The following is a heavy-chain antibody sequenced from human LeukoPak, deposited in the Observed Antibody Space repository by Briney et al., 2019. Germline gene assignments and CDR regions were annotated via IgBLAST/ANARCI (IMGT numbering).Heavy chain of an antibody. Sequence: GGSLRLSCAASGFTFSSYSMNWVRQAPGKGLEWVSSISSSNSYIYYADSVKGRFTISRDNAKNSLYLQMNSLRAEDTAVYYCARDARRLYSGYDYWGQGTLVTVSS. D-gene: IGHD5-12*01. CDR2: ISSSNSYI. CDR1: GFTFSSYS. J-gene: IGHJ4*02. V-gene: IGHV3-21*01. CDR3: ARDARRLYSGYDY.